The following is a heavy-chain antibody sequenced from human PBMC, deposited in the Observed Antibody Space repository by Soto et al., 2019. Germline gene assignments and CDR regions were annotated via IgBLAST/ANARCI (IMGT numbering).Heavy chain of an antibody. V-gene: IGHV1-46*01. Sequence: ASVKVSCKASGYTFTSYYMHWVRQAPGQGLEWMGIINPSGGSTSYAQKFQGRVTMTRDTSTSTVYMELSSLRSEDTAVYYCARSPNSSGYYPLPAFDYWGQGTLVTVSS. CDR3: ARSPNSSGYYPLPAFDY. CDR2: INPSGGST. CDR1: GYTFTSYY. J-gene: IGHJ4*02. D-gene: IGHD3-22*01.